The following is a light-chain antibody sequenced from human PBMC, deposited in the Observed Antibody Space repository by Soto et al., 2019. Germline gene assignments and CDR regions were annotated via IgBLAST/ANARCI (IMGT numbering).Light chain of an antibody. Sequence: NQMTQSLSSLSASERDRVTITCRASQGISNYLAWYQQKPGKVPKLLIYAASTLQSGVPSRFSGSGSGTDFTLTITSLQPDDFATYYCQHYNSYSEAFGQGTNVDIK. V-gene: IGKV1-27*01. CDR1: QGISNY. CDR3: QHYNSYSEA. J-gene: IGKJ1*01. CDR2: AAS.